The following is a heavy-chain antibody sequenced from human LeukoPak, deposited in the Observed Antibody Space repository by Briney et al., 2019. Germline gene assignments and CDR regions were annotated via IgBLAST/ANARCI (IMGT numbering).Heavy chain of an antibody. CDR2: IYTSGST. CDR3: ARVRIAAAYDAFDI. CDR1: GGSISSGSYY. J-gene: IGHJ3*02. V-gene: IGHV4-61*02. Sequence: SQTLSLTRTVPGGSISSGSYYWSWIRQPAGKGLEWIGRIYTSGSTNYNPSLKSRVTISVDTSKNQFSLKLSSVTAADTAVYYCARVRIAAAYDAFDIWGQGTMVTVSS. D-gene: IGHD6-13*01.